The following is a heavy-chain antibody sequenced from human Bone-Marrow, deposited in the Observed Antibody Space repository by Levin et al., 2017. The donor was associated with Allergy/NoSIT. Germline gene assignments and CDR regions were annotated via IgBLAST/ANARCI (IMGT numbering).Heavy chain of an antibody. J-gene: IGHJ4*02. V-gene: IGHV3-30*19. CDR1: GFFFSDVG. D-gene: IGHD1-14*01. Sequence: GGSLRLSCETSGFFFSDVGIHWVRQPPGKGLEWVTAISPDGSIQHYADSVKGRFTISRDNSKHTAYLQMNSLRAEDTAMYYCAKRDEITWESFISWGQGTRVNVSP. CDR2: ISPDGSIQ. CDR3: AKRDEITWESFIS.